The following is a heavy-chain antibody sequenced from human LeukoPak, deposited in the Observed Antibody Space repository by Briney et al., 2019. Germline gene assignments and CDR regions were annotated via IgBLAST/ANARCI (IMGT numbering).Heavy chain of an antibody. V-gene: IGHV1-46*01. D-gene: IGHD3-22*01. CDR2: INPSGGSA. Sequence: GASVKVSCKASGYTFTGYYMHWVRQAPGQGLEWMGIINPSGGSASYAQQFQGRVTMTRDTSTSTVYMELSSLRSEDTAVHYCARDPLYYYDSSSSGHVPQPNWLDPWGQGTLVTVSS. CDR1: GYTFTGYY. CDR3: ARDPLYYYDSSSSGHVPQPNWLDP. J-gene: IGHJ5*02.